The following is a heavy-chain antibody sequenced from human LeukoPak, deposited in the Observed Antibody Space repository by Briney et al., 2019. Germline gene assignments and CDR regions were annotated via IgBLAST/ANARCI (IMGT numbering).Heavy chain of an antibody. CDR3: ARGQRVSSYSDTSGYYHEYFQH. V-gene: IGHV3-30*04. J-gene: IGHJ1*01. CDR1: GFIFSSYA. Sequence: GRSLRLSCAASGFIFSSYALHWVRRAPGKGLEWVAVISYDGRDKYYTDSVKGQFTISRDDSKNTLYLQMNSLRAEDTAVYYCARGQRVSSYSDTSGYYHEYFQHWGQGTLVTVSS. CDR2: ISYDGRDK. D-gene: IGHD3-22*01.